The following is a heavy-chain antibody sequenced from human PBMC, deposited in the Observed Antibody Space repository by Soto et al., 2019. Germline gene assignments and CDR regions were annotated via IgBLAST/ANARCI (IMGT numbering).Heavy chain of an antibody. Sequence: ASVKVSCKTSEYTFTDNYIYWIRQAPGQGLEWMGWLNPNSGATDFAQRFQGRVTLTSDTSISTAYMELNRLTSDDTAVFYCARQSCGSTSCFYDYWGPGTLVTVS. D-gene: IGHD2-2*01. CDR1: EYTFTDNY. J-gene: IGHJ4*02. CDR3: ARQSCGSTSCFYDY. V-gene: IGHV1-2*02. CDR2: LNPNSGAT.